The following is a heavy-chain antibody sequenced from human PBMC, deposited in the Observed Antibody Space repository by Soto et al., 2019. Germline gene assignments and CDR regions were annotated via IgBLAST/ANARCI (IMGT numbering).Heavy chain of an antibody. Sequence: EVQLVESGGGLVQPGGSLKLSCAASGFTFSGSAMHWVRQASGKGLEWVGRIRSKANSYATAYAASVKGRFTISRDDSNNTEYLHMNSLIAEDTAVYYCTRRSDGMDVWGQGTTVTVSS. J-gene: IGHJ6*02. CDR1: GFTFSGSA. D-gene: IGHD3-10*01. CDR3: TRRSDGMDV. CDR2: IRSKANSYAT. V-gene: IGHV3-73*02.